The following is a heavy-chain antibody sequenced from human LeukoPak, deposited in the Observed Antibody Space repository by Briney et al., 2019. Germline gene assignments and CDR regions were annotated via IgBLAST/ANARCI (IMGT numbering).Heavy chain of an antibody. J-gene: IGHJ4*02. Sequence: GGSLRLSCAASGFTFSSYAMSWVRQAPGKGLEWVSAISGSGGSTYYADSVKGRFTISRDNSKNTLYLQMNSLRAEDTAVYYCARSGSSWYYFDYWGQGTLLTVSS. CDR3: ARSGSSWYYFDY. V-gene: IGHV3-23*01. CDR1: GFTFSSYA. D-gene: IGHD6-13*01. CDR2: ISGSGGST.